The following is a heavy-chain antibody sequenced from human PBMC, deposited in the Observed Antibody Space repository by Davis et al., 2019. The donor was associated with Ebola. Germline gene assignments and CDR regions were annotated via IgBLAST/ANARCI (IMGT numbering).Heavy chain of an antibody. CDR2: ISTSSSVI. CDR3: ARVSGSSGYYPSDY. V-gene: IGHV3-48*02. D-gene: IGHD3-22*01. Sequence: GESLKISCAASGFTLSTYSMKWFRQAPGKGLEWVSYISTSSSVIYYADSVKGRFPVSRDNAENSLYLQMDSLRNDDTAVYYCARVSGSSGYYPSDYWGQGTLVTVSS. CDR1: GFTLSTYS. J-gene: IGHJ4*02.